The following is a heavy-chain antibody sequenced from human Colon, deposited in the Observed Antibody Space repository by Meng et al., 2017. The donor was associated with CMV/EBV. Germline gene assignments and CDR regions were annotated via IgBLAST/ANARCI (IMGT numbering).Heavy chain of an antibody. V-gene: IGHV3-74*01. J-gene: IGHJ4*02. CDR2: IDGDGSSR. Sequence: GESLKISCVASGFTFKFYWMHWVRQTPGKGLEWVARIDGDGSSRNYADSVKGRFTISRDNAKSTVFLHMTGLRADDTAVYYCARDLASRSSLDSWGQGTLVTVSS. CDR1: GFTFKFYW. D-gene: IGHD3-10*01. CDR3: ARDLASRSSLDS.